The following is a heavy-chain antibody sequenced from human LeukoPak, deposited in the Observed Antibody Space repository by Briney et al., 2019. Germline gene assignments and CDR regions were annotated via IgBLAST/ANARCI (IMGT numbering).Heavy chain of an antibody. D-gene: IGHD3-10*01. CDR1: GYTLTELS. Sequence: ASVKVSCKVSGYTLTELSMHWVRQAPGKGLEWMGGFDPEDGETIYAQKFQGRVTMTEDTSTDTAYMELSSLRSEDTAVYYCATSRITMVRGVRYSWYYFDYWGQGTLVTVSS. J-gene: IGHJ4*02. CDR2: FDPEDGET. V-gene: IGHV1-24*01. CDR3: ATSRITMVRGVRYSWYYFDY.